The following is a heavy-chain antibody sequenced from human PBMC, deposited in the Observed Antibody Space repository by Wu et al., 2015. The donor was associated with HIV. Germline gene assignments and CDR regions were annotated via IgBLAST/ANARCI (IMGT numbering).Heavy chain of an antibody. CDR3: ARVGYYYDSSGYYKTYYFDY. CDR2: IIPIFGTA. J-gene: IGHJ4*02. Sequence: QVQLVQSGAEVKKPGSSVKVSCKASGGTFSSYAISWVRQAPGQGLEWMGRIIPIFGTANYAQKFQGRVTITADESTSTAYMELSSLRSEDTAVYNCARVGYYYDSSGYYKTYYFDYWGQGTLVTVSS. D-gene: IGHD3-22*01. CDR1: GGTFSSYA. V-gene: IGHV1-69*13.